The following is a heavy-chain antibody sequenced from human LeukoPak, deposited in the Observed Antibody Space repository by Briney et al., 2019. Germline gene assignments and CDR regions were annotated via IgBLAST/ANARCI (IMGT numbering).Heavy chain of an antibody. V-gene: IGHV3-74*01. D-gene: IGHD1-26*01. Sequence: PGGSLRLSCAASGFTFSGYWMHWVRQPPGKGLVWVSRINSVGSDTIYADSVKGRFTISRDNAKNTLYLQMNSLRAEDTAVYYCARVGTSGSSFTYFDSWGQGTLVTVSS. CDR2: INSVGSDT. J-gene: IGHJ4*02. CDR3: ARVGTSGSSFTYFDS. CDR1: GFTFSGYW.